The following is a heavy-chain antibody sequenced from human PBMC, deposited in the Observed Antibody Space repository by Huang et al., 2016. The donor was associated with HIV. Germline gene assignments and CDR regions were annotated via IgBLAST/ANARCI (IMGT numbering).Heavy chain of an antibody. V-gene: IGHV4-61*09. J-gene: IGHJ3*02. CDR3: ARAKLSPDAFDS. CDR2: MYTSGST. Sequence: QVQLQESGPGLVKPSQTLSLTCTVSGGSITSGSYYWSWIRQPAGKGLEWIGHMYTSGSTNFNPSLKSRVTILLDTSKNQVSLKVSSVTAADTVVYDCARAKLSPDAFDSWGQGTMVTVSS. CDR1: GGSITSGSYY.